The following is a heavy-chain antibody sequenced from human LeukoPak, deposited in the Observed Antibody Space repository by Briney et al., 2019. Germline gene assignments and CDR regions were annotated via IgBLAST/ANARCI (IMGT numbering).Heavy chain of an antibody. CDR2: INPKSGAT. D-gene: IGHD3-10*01. Sequence: ASVKVSCKASGYTFNDNYTHWVRQAPGQGLEWMGWINPKSGATSYAQKFQGRVTMTRDTSITTAYMELNSLTSDDTAVFYCAKDSSYYGSGSYYNSDYWGQGTLVTVSS. J-gene: IGHJ4*02. CDR3: AKDSSYYGSGSYYNSDY. CDR1: GYTFNDNY. V-gene: IGHV1-2*02.